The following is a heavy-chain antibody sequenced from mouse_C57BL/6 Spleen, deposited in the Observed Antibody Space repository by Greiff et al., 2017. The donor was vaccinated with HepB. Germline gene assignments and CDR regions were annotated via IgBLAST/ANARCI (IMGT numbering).Heavy chain of an antibody. CDR1: GYAFTNYL. CDR2: INPGSGGT. V-gene: IGHV1-54*01. J-gene: IGHJ2*01. CDR3: ARRLYYDYDGGDY. D-gene: IGHD2-4*01. Sequence: VKLQESGAELVRPGTSVKVSCKASGYAFTNYLIEWVKQRPGQGLEWIGVINPGSGGTNYNEKFKGKATLTADKSSSTAYMQLSSLTSEDSAVYFCARRLYYDYDGGDYWGQGTTLTVSS.